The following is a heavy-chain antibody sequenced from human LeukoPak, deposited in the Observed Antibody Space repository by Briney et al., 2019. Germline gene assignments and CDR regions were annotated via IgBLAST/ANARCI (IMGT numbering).Heavy chain of an antibody. Sequence: PGGSLRLSCAASGFTFSSHSMNWVRQAPGKGLEWVANIKQDGSEKYYVDSVKGRFTISRDNAKNSLYLQMNSLRAEDTAVYYCARDGGRKDDYWGQGTLVTVSS. CDR2: IKQDGSEK. D-gene: IGHD2-15*01. V-gene: IGHV3-7*01. CDR1: GFTFSSHS. J-gene: IGHJ4*02. CDR3: ARDGGRKDDY.